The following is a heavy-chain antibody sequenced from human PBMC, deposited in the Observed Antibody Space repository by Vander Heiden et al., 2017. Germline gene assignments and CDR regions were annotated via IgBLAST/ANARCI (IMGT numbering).Heavy chain of an antibody. CDR1: GGSFSGYY. CDR2: NNQSGRT. Sequence: QVQLQQWGAGLLKPSETLSLTCAVYGGSFSGYYWTWIRQPPGPGLEWIGENNQSGRTNYNPSLKSRVTISVDTSKNQFSLKLSSVTAADTAVYYCARGRIRAPVVVAAGDYYYYGMDVWGQGTTVTVSS. D-gene: IGHD2-15*01. CDR3: ARGRIRAPVVVAAGDYYYYGMDV. V-gene: IGHV4-34*01. J-gene: IGHJ6*02.